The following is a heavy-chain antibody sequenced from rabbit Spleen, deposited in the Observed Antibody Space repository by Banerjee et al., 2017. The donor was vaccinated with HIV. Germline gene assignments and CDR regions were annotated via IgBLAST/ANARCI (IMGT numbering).Heavy chain of an antibody. V-gene: IGHV1S43*01. CDR2: IYTGRGGT. CDR1: RFSYSSNYY. D-gene: IGHD4-1*01. J-gene: IGHJ6*01. CDR3: ARYYIFYGMDL. Sequence: QEQLVESGGGLVKPGASLTLTCKASRFSYSSNYYMCWVRQAPGKGLEWIGAIYTGRGGTDYANWVNGRFTISSDNAQYTVHLQMNSLTAADTATYFCARYYIFYGMDLWGPGTLVTVS.